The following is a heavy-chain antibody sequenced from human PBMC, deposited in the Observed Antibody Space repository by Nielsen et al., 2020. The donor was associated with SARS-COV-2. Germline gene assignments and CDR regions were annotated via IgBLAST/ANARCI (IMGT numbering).Heavy chain of an antibody. CDR1: GFTFSSYD. V-gene: IGHV3-13*01. D-gene: IGHD6-13*01. J-gene: IGHJ6*03. Sequence: GGSVRLSCAASGFTFSSYDMHWVRQATGKGLEWVSAIGTAGDTYYPGSVKGRFTVSRENAKNSLYLQMNSLRAGDTAVYYCARANGSSSWYEASWYYYMDVWGKGTTVTVSS. CDR2: IGTAGDT. CDR3: ARANGSSSWYEASWYYYMDV.